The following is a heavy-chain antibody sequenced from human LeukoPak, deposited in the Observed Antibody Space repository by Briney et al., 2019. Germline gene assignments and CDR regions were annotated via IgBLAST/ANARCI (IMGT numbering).Heavy chain of an antibody. CDR1: GFTVSSNY. CDR3: ARGDGYNYFDY. CDR2: IYIGGNT. D-gene: IGHD5-24*01. J-gene: IGHJ4*02. V-gene: IGHV3-53*01. Sequence: GGCLRLSCAASGFTVSSNYVSWVRQAPGKGLEWVSVIYIGGNTYYADSVKGRFTISRDNSKNTLYLQMNSLRTEDTAMYYCARGDGYNYFDYWGQGTLVTVSS.